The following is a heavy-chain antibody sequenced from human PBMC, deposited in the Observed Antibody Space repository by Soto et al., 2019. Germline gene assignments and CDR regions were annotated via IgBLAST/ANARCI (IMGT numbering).Heavy chain of an antibody. V-gene: IGHV4-59*01. D-gene: IGHD2-15*01. Sequence: KLSETLSLTCTVSGGSISPFYWSWVRQPPGKGLEWIGYLYYSGNTNYNPSLKSRVTISVDASKNQVSLRLTSVTAADTAVYYCARVGGVAARTFDYWGQGTVVTVSS. CDR3: ARVGGVAARTFDY. CDR2: LYYSGNT. CDR1: GGSISPFY. J-gene: IGHJ4*02.